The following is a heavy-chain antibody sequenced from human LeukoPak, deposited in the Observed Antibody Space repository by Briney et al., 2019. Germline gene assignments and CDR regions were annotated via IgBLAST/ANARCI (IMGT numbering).Heavy chain of an antibody. CDR3: ARRYHDYSGYSRQFDY. J-gene: IGHJ4*02. Sequence: GESLQISCEGSGYSFNTYWIGWGRRMPGKGLGWMGIIYPGDSDTRYSPSFQGQVTISADNSISTAYLQWSSLKTSDTAMYYCARRYHDYSGYSRQFDYWGQGTLVTVSS. CDR1: GYSFNTYW. CDR2: IYPGDSDT. D-gene: IGHD3-22*01. V-gene: IGHV5-51*01.